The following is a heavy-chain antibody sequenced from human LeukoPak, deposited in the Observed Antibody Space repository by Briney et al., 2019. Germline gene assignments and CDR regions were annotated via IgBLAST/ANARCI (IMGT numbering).Heavy chain of an antibody. CDR3: ARTGAGATTVWFDP. CDR1: GGPISSYY. V-gene: IGHV4-59*01. Sequence: PSETLSLTCTVSGGPISSYYWSWIRQPPGKGLEWIGYIYYSGSTNYNPSLKSRVTISVDTSKNQFSLKLSSVTAADTAVYYCARTGAGATTVWFDPWGQGTLVTVSS. J-gene: IGHJ5*02. CDR2: IYYSGST. D-gene: IGHD1-26*01.